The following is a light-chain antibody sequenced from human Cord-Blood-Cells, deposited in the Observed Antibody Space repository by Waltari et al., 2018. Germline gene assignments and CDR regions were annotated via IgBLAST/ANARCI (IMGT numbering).Light chain of an antibody. Sequence: DIQMTQSPSSLSASVGDRVTSTCRASQSISSYLNWYQQKPGKAPKLLIYAASSLQSGVQSRFSGSGSGTDFTLTISSLQPEDFATYYCQQSYSTPYTFGQGTKLEIK. J-gene: IGKJ2*01. CDR1: QSISSY. CDR3: QQSYSTPYT. CDR2: AAS. V-gene: IGKV1-39*01.